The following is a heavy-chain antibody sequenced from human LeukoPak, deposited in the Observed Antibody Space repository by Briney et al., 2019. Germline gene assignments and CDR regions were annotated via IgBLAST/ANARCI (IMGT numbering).Heavy chain of an antibody. CDR3: AGDGYYDSSGYQY. V-gene: IGHV1-2*02. Sequence: ASVKVSCKASGYTFTGCYMHWVRQAPGQGLEWMGWINPNSGGTNYAQKFRGRVTMTRDTSISTAYMELSRLRSDDTAVYDCAGDGYYDSSGYQYWGQGTLVTLSS. D-gene: IGHD3-22*01. CDR1: GYTFTGCY. CDR2: INPNSGGT. J-gene: IGHJ4*02.